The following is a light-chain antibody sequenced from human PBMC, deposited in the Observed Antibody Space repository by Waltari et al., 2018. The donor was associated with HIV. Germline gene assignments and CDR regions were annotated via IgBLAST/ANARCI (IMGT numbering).Light chain of an antibody. CDR2: AAS. Sequence: DIQMTQSPSSLSASVGDRVTITCRASQSISTYFNWYQQKPGKAPKLLVYAASSLQSGVPSRFSGSGSGTVFTLTINSLQPEDFATYYCQQSYSTPPELTFGGGTKVEIK. V-gene: IGKV1-39*01. CDR1: QSISTY. J-gene: IGKJ4*01. CDR3: QQSYSTPPELT.